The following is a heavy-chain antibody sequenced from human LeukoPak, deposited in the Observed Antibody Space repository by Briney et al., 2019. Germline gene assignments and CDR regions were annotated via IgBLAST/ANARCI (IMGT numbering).Heavy chain of an antibody. CDR1: GFTFSSYG. J-gene: IGHJ4*02. V-gene: IGHV3-30*18. D-gene: IGHD5-18*01. Sequence: PGRSLRLSCAASGFTFSSYGMHRVRQAPGKGLEWVAVISYDGSNKYYADSVKGRFTISRDNSKNTLYLQMNSLRAEDTAVYYCAKGDSGYSYADIDYWGQGTQVTVSS. CDR2: ISYDGSNK. CDR3: AKGDSGYSYADIDY.